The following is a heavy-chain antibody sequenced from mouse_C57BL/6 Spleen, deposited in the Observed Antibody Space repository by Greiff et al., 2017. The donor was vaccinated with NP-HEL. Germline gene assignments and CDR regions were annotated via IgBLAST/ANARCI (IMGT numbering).Heavy chain of an antibody. CDR3: ARGDYDGYYYAMDY. J-gene: IGHJ4*01. D-gene: IGHD2-4*01. Sequence: QVQLQQPGAELVKPGASVKLSCKASGYTFTSYWMHWVKQRPGQGLEWIGMIHPNSGSTNYNEKFKSKATLTADKSSSTAYMQLSSLTSEDSAVYYCARGDYDGYYYAMDYWGQGTSVTVSS. V-gene: IGHV1-64*01. CDR1: GYTFTSYW. CDR2: IHPNSGST.